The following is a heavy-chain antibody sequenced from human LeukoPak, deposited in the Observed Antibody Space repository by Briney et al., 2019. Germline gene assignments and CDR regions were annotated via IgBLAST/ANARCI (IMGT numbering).Heavy chain of an antibody. CDR3: AKTQGYHDC. Sequence: GGSLRLSCAASGFTCSSYGMNWVRQAPGKGLEWVSGIGVGGTTYYADSVKGRITISRDTPKNTLYLQMNSLRAEDTAVYYCAKTQGYHDCWGQGTLVTVSS. V-gene: IGHV3-23*01. CDR2: IGVGGTT. J-gene: IGHJ4*02. D-gene: IGHD3-3*01. CDR1: GFTCSSYG.